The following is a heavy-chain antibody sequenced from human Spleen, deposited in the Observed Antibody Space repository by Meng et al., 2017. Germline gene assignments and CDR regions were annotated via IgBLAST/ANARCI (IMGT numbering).Heavy chain of an antibody. CDR1: GYTFSTYD. D-gene: IGHD6-13*01. CDR2: INPNNGDT. Sequence: ASVKVSCKASGYTFSTYDINWVRQATGQGLEWMGYINPNNGDTGSAQKFQGRVTMTWSSSMSTAYLELTSLTSDDTAVYYCAREYSTSSLDYWGQGTLVTVSS. V-gene: IGHV1-8*01. CDR3: AREYSTSSLDY. J-gene: IGHJ4*02.